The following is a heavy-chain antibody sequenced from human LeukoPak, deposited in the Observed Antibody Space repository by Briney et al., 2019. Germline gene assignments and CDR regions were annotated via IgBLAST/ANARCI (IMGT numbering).Heavy chain of an antibody. J-gene: IGHJ4*02. CDR1: GFAFSSYS. Sequence: PGGSLRLSCAASGFAFSSYSMNWVRQAPGKGLEWVSSISSSSSYIYYADSVKGRFTISRDNAKNSLYLQMNSLRAEDTAVFYCACEGPYYYGSWSYYNALEFDYWDQGTLVTVSS. CDR3: ACEGPYYYGSWSYYNALEFDY. CDR2: ISSSSSYI. V-gene: IGHV3-21*01. D-gene: IGHD3-10*01.